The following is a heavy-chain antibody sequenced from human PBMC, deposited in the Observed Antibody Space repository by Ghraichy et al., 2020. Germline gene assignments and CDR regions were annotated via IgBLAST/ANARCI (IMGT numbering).Heavy chain of an antibody. D-gene: IGHD3-16*02. V-gene: IGHV2-70*01. J-gene: IGHJ6*02. CDR1: GFSLNTAGMC. CDR3: ARSRQFIRPHYYYYYGMDV. CDR2: ISWDDDK. Sequence: SGPTLVKPTETLKLTCSFSGFSLNTAGMCVSWIRQPPGKAPEWLALISWDDDKFYSTSLRTRLSISKDTSKNQVVLTMTNLDPSDTATYFFARSRQFIRPHYYYYYGMDVWGQGTAVAVSS.